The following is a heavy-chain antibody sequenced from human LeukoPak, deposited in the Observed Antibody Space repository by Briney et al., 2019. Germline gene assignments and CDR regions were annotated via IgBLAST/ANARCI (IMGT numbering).Heavy chain of an antibody. CDR1: GGSISSYY. CDR2: IYYSGST. Sequence: PSETLSLTCTVSGGSISSYYWSWIRQPPGKGLEWIGYIYYSGSTNYNPSLKSRVTISVDTSKNQFSLKLSSVTAADTAVYYCARDNWNYGSSMDVWGQGTTVTVSS. D-gene: IGHD1-7*01. V-gene: IGHV4-59*01. CDR3: ARDNWNYGSSMDV. J-gene: IGHJ6*02.